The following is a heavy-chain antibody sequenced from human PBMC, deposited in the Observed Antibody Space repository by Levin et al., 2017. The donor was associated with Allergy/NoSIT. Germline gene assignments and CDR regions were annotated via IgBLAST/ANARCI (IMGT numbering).Heavy chain of an antibody. Sequence: SQTLSLTCAISGDSVSSRDAAWNWIRQSPSRGLEWLGRTYYRSKYYNDYAVSVKSRITINSDTSKNQFSLHLNSVTPEDTAVYYCARSLSPRVGQAAPYSYCYYIDVWGKGTTVTVSS. V-gene: IGHV6-1*01. J-gene: IGHJ6*03. CDR1: GDSVSSRDAA. D-gene: IGHD2-2*01. CDR3: ARSLSPRVGQAAPYSYCYYIDV. CDR2: TYYRSKYYN.